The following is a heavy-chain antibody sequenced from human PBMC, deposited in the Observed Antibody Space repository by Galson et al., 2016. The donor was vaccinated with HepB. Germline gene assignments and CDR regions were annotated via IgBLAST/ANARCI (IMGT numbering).Heavy chain of an antibody. Sequence: SVKVSCKASGYSFTNYYIHWVRQAPGQGLEWMGRIDPRDGITSYTQKLQGRVTVTRDTSTNTVYMALSSLRPEDTAVYYCARDRAISLAAAGSFDYWGQGSLVTVSA. V-gene: IGHV1-46*01. CDR1: GYSFTNYY. CDR2: IDPRDGIT. CDR3: ARDRAISLAAAGSFDY. J-gene: IGHJ4*02. D-gene: IGHD6-13*01.